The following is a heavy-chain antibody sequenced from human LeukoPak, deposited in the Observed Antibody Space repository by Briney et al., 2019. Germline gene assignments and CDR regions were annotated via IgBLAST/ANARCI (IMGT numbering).Heavy chain of an antibody. V-gene: IGHV4-31*03. J-gene: IGHJ6*03. CDR1: GGSISSGGYY. D-gene: IGHD2-2*01. CDR3: ARDSLGYCSSTSCSNPNYMDV. Sequence: SETVSLICTVSGGSISSGGYYWSWIRQHPGKGLEWIGYMYYSESTYYNPSLKRRVTISVDTSKNQFSLKLSSVTAADTAVYYCARDSLGYCSSTSCSNPNYMDVWGKGTTVTVSS. CDR2: MYYSEST.